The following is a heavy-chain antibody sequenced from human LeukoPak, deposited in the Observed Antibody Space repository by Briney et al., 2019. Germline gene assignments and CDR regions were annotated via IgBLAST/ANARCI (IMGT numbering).Heavy chain of an antibody. Sequence: GGSLRLSCAVSGFAVTSSYMTWVRQTPGKGLEWVSIISSGSSTYYIDSVKGRFTVSRDNSKNTLYLQMESLRAEDTAVYYCARGGDMVGTTKVPFDYWGQGTLVTVSS. CDR2: ISSGSST. V-gene: IGHV3-53*01. J-gene: IGHJ4*02. CDR1: GFAVTSSY. CDR3: ARGGDMVGTTKVPFDY. D-gene: IGHD1-26*01.